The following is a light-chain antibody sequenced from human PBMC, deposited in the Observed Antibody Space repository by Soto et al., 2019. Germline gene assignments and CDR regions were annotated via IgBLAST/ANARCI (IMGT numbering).Light chain of an antibody. J-gene: IGKJ3*01. CDR3: QQYDNLQGT. CDR1: QDISNY. V-gene: IGKV1-33*01. Sequence: DIQMTQSPSSLSASVGDRVTITCQASQDISNYFNWYQQKPGKAPKLLIYDASNLETGVPSRFSGSGSGTDFTFTISSLQPEDIATYYCQQYDNLQGTFGPGTKVDIK. CDR2: DAS.